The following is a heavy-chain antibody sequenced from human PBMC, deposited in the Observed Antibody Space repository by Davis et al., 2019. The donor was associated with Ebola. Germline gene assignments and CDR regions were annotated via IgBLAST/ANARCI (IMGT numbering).Heavy chain of an antibody. Sequence: SETLSLTCAVSGGFISSGGYSWSWIRQPPGKALEWIGYYYYTGSTYYNPSLKSRVTISIDTSKNQFSLKLSSVTAADTAVYYCARGDSYYDPSGYYAGPEAPDHWGQGTLVTVSP. CDR1: GGFISSGGYS. CDR2: YYYTGST. D-gene: IGHD3-22*01. J-gene: IGHJ4*02. CDR3: ARGDSYYDPSGYYAGPEAPDH. V-gene: IGHV4-30-4*07.